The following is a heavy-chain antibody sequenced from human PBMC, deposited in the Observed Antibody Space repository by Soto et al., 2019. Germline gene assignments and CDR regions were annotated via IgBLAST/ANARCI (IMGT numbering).Heavy chain of an antibody. V-gene: IGHV1-69*02. Sequence: QVQLVQSGAEVKNPGSSVKVSCKASGGTFNNSIVSWVRQAPGQGLEWMGRIIPIFGVTNYAQKFQGRVTITADKSTSTAYMELSSLRSEDTAVYYCARGATDYVGAFDIWGQGTMVIVSS. CDR3: ARGATDYVGAFDI. CDR1: GGTFNNSI. J-gene: IGHJ3*02. CDR2: IIPIFGVT. D-gene: IGHD4-17*01.